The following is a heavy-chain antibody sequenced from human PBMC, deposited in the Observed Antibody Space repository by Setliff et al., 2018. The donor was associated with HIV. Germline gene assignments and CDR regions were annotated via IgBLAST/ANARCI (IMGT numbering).Heavy chain of an antibody. CDR1: GYTFTNSD. CDR2: MNPKSGNT. Sequence: ASVKVSCKASGYTFTNSDIDWVRQAPGQGLEWMGWMNPKSGNTGYAQKFQGRVTITADRSKDIAYMKLSSLRYEDTAMYYCAWGTQRPIDSWGQGTLVTVSS. J-gene: IGHJ4*02. D-gene: IGHD3-16*01. CDR3: AWGTQRPIDS. V-gene: IGHV1-8*02.